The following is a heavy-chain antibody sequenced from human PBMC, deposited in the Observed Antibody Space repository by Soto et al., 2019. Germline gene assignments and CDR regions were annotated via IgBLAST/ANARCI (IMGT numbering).Heavy chain of an antibody. V-gene: IGHV4-31*03. CDR2: IYYSGST. CDR1: GNSISSGGYC. J-gene: IGHJ4*02. CDR3: ARAVSLVVPADFFDY. Sequence: PSGTLALTCTVSGNSISSGGYCWSWIRQHPGKGLEWIGYIYYSGSTYYNPSLKSRVTISVDTSKNQFSLKLSSVTAADTAVYYCARAVSLVVPADFFDYWGQGTLVTVSS. D-gene: IGHD2-2*01.